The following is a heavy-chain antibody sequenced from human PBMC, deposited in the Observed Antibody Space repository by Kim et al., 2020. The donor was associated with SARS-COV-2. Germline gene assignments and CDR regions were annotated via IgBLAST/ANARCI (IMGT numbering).Heavy chain of an antibody. CDR1: AVSVTEYF. CDR2: VYYNGDT. J-gene: IGHJ4*02. V-gene: IGHV4-59*02. Sequence: SETLSLTCTVSAVSVTEYFWSWIRQSPEKGLEWIGYVYYNGDTKYNPSLKGRVTMSEDTSKNQFSLRLDSVTAADTAVYYCAKGVSGWYFDNWGQGVLVTVSS. D-gene: IGHD6-19*01. CDR3: AKGVSGWYFDN.